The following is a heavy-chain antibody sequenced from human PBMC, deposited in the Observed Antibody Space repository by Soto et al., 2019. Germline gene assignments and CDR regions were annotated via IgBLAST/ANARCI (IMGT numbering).Heavy chain of an antibody. D-gene: IGHD3-22*01. V-gene: IGHV4-59*12. CDR2: IYDNGIT. CDR3: ARTYDSNGYANEFDS. Sequence: QVVLQESGPGLVKPSETLSLTCSVSGRSITRYYWSWVRQPPGKGLEWIGYIYDNGITSQNPSLKSRFTMSADTSQNQFSLTLTSVPGADTAVYYCARTYDSNGYANEFDSWGQGILVTVTS. CDR1: GRSITRYY. J-gene: IGHJ4*02.